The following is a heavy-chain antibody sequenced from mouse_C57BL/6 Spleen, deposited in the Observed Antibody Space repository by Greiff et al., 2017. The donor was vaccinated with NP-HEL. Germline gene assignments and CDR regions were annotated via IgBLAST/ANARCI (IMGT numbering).Heavy chain of an antibody. CDR1: GYTFTSYW. CDR3: ERVDDYDEVDY. Sequence: QVQLQQPGAELVKPGASVKLSCKASGYTFTSYWMHWVKQRPGQGLEWIGMIHPNSGSTNYNEKFKSKATLTVDKSSSTAYMKLSSLTSEDSAVYYCERVDDYDEVDYWGQGTTLTVSS. D-gene: IGHD2-4*01. V-gene: IGHV1-64*01. CDR2: IHPNSGST. J-gene: IGHJ2*01.